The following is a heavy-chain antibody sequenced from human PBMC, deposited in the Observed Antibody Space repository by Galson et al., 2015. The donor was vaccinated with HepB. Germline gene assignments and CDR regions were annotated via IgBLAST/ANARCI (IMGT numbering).Heavy chain of an antibody. CDR1: GFTFSSYW. CDR2: INSDESST. CDR3: ARVGRGAIVGNTHAFDI. Sequence: SLRLSCAASGFTFSSYWMSWVRQAPGKGLVWVSRINSDESSTSYADSVKGRFTISRDNAKNTLYLQMNRLRAEDTDVYYCARVGRGAIVGNTHAFDIWGQGTMVTVSS. J-gene: IGHJ3*02. D-gene: IGHD1-26*01. V-gene: IGHV3-74*01.